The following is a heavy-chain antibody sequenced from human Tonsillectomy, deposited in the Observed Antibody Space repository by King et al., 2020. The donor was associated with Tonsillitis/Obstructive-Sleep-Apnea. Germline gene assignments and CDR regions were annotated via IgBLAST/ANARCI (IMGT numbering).Heavy chain of an antibody. D-gene: IGHD3-3*01. CDR2: IYYSGTT. Sequence: LQLQESGPGLVKPSETLSLTCTVSGGSISSRSYYWGWVRQPPGKGLEWIATIYYSGTTYYNPPLKSRVTMSVDTSTNQFSLKLRSVTASDTAVYYCVRHHEDDDGNYDYYIDVWGKGTTVTVSS. CDR1: GGSISSRSYY. J-gene: IGHJ6*03. CDR3: VRHHEDDDGNYDYYIDV. V-gene: IGHV4-39*01.